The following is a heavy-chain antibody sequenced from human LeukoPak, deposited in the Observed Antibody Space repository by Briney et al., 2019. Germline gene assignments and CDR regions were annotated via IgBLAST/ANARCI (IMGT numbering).Heavy chain of an antibody. J-gene: IGHJ6*03. D-gene: IGHD3-10*01. CDR3: ARDGRGIMYYMDV. V-gene: IGHV3-48*03. Sequence: GGSLRLSCAASGLTFSSYEMNWVRQAPGKGLEWVSYISSSAGTIYYADSVKGRFTISRDNAKNSLYLQMNSLRAEDTAVYHCARDGRGIMYYMDVWGKGTTVTISS. CDR1: GLTFSSYE. CDR2: ISSSAGTI.